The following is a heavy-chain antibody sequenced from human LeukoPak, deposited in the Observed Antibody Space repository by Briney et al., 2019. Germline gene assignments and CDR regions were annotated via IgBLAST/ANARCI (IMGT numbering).Heavy chain of an antibody. CDR3: ARAGGVTVTTT. J-gene: IGHJ5*02. V-gene: IGHV1-2*02. CDR1: GYIFTDNY. D-gene: IGHD4-11*01. Sequence: ASVKVSCKASGYIFTDNYMHWRRQAPGQGLEWMGWINPNNGGTKYAQKFQGRVTMTRDTSISTAFMELSRQRSDDTATYYCARAGGVTVTTTWGQGTLVTVSS. CDR2: INPNNGGT.